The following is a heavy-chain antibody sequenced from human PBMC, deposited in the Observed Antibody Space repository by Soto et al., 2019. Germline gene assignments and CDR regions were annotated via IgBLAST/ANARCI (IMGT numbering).Heavy chain of an antibody. J-gene: IGHJ4*02. CDR2: IYYSGST. Sequence: SETLSLTCTVSGGSISSGGYYWSWIRQHPGKGLEWIGYIYYSGSTYYNPSLKSRVTISVDTSKNQFSLKLSSVTAADTAVYYCARGYSSGYSFDYWGQGTLVTVSS. CDR1: GGSISSGGYY. V-gene: IGHV4-31*03. CDR3: ARGYSSGYSFDY. D-gene: IGHD3-22*01.